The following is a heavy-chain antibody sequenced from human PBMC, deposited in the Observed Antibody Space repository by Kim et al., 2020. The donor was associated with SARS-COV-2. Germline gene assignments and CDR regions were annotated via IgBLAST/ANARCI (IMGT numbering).Heavy chain of an antibody. Sequence: GGSLRLSCAASGFTFSSYSMNWVRQAPGKGLEWVSYISSSSSTIYYADSVKGRFTISRDNAKNSLYLQMNSLRAEDTAVYYCAREEYNWNYGDNWFDPWGQGTLVTVSS. CDR1: GFTFSSYS. V-gene: IGHV3-48*04. CDR2: ISSSSSTI. CDR3: AREEYNWNYGDNWFDP. D-gene: IGHD1-7*01. J-gene: IGHJ5*02.